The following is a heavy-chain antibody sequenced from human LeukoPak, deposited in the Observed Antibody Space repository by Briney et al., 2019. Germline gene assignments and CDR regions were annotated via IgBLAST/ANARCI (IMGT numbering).Heavy chain of an antibody. J-gene: IGHJ6*02. CDR2: ISSSSSYI. V-gene: IGHV3-21*01. D-gene: IGHD3-10*01. CDR3: ARDLRSDVLLWFGELAKNYYYYYGMDV. CDR1: GFTFSSYS. Sequence: PGGSLRLSCAASGFTFSSYSMNWVRQAPGKGLEWVSSISSSSSYIYYADSVKGRFTISRDNAKNSLYLQMNSLRAEDTAVYYCARDLRSDVLLWFGELAKNYYYYYGMDVWGQGTTVTVSS.